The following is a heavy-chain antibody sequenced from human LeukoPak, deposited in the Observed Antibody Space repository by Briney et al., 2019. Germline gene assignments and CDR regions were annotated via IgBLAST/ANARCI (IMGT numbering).Heavy chain of an antibody. V-gene: IGHV4-34*01. J-gene: IGHJ4*02. CDR1: GGSFSGYY. CDR3: ARGPFHFYYGSGSYETTKYYFDY. CDR2: INHSGST. D-gene: IGHD3-10*01. Sequence: SETLSLTCAVYGGSFSGYYWSWIRQPPGKGLEWIGEINHSGSTNYNPSLKSRVTISVDTSKNQFSLKLSPVTAADTAVYYCARGPFHFYYGSGSYETTKYYFDYWGQGTLVTVSS.